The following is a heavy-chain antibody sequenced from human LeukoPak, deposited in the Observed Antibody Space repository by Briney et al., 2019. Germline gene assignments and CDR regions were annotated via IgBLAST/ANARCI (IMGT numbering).Heavy chain of an antibody. CDR1: GYTFIDYY. CDR2: INRNSGAT. J-gene: IGHJ4*02. V-gene: IGHV1-2*02. Sequence: ASVKLSCKSSGYTFIDYYIHWVRQAPGQGLEWMGWINRNSGATKYAQKFQGRVSMTRDTSINSAYMDLTNLRADDTAFFYCARVKKLMPEFEFWGQGTLVTVSS. D-gene: IGHD2-2*01. CDR3: ARVKKLMPEFEF.